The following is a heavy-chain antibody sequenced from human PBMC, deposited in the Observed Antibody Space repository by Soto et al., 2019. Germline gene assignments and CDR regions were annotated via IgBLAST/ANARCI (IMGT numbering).Heavy chain of an antibody. D-gene: IGHD4-4*01. CDR2: IRNKANSYTT. CDR3: AAYSEGGVDS. J-gene: IGHJ4*02. CDR1: VFTFASYA. V-gene: IGHV3-72*01. Sequence: GGSLRLSCAASVFTFASYAMSWVRQAPGKGLEWVGRIRNKANSYTTDHAASVNGRFTISREDSRNSVYLQMNTLKTDDRAGYSWAAYSEGGVDSGAQGTGVPVSP.